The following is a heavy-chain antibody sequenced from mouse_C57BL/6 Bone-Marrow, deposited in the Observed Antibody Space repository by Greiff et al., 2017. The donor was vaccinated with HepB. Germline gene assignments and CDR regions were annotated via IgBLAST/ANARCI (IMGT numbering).Heavy chain of an antibody. CDR1: GFTFSDYY. D-gene: IGHD2-4*01. Sequence: DVKLVESEGGLVQPGSSMKLSCTASGFTFSDYYMAWVRQVPEKGLEWVANINYDGSSTYYLDSLKSRFIISRDNAKNILYLQMSSLKSEDTATYYCARDQGLRRGGYAMDYWGQGTSVTVSS. J-gene: IGHJ4*01. CDR3: ARDQGLRRGGYAMDY. CDR2: INYDGSST. V-gene: IGHV5-16*01.